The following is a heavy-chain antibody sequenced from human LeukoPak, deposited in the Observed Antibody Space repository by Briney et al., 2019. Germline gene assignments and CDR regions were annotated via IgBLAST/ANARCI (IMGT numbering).Heavy chain of an antibody. CDR2: INHSGST. Sequence: SETLSLTCAVYGVSFSGYYWSWIRQPPGKGLEWIGEINHSGSTNYNPSLKSRVTISVDTSKNQFSLKLSSVTAADTAVYYCASYSYGDYSWTFDYWGQGTLVTVSS. D-gene: IGHD4-17*01. CDR3: ASYSYGDYSWTFDY. V-gene: IGHV4-34*01. CDR1: GVSFSGYY. J-gene: IGHJ4*02.